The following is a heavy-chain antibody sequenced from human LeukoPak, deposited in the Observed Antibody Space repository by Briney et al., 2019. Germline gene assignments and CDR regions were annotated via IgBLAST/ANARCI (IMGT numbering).Heavy chain of an antibody. D-gene: IGHD3-22*01. Sequence: GGSLRLSCAASGFTFNSFGMNWVRQAPGKRLEWVSYISSSSSTIYYADSVKGRFTISRDDAKNSLFLQMNSLRDEDTAVYYCARVRDYYDDYWGQGTLVTVSS. CDR2: ISSSSSTI. J-gene: IGHJ4*02. CDR1: GFTFNSFG. CDR3: ARVRDYYDDY. V-gene: IGHV3-48*02.